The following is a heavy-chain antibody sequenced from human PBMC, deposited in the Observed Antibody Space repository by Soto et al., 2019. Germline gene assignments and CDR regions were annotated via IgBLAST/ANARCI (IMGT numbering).Heavy chain of an antibody. CDR1: GGTFSSYT. V-gene: IGHV1-69*02. CDR3: ARLVGATAYWFDP. CDR2: IIPILGIA. D-gene: IGHD1-26*01. Sequence: QVQLVQSGAEVKKPGSSVKVSCKASGGTFSSYTIIWVLQAHGQGLEWMVRIIPILGIANYAHKFQGRVPITAAQSALPAYLELSSLRSEDTAVYYWARLVGATAYWFDPWGQGTLVTVSS. J-gene: IGHJ5*02.